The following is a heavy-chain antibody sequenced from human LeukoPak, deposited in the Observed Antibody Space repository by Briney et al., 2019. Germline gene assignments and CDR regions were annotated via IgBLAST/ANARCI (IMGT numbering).Heavy chain of an antibody. V-gene: IGHV3-21*01. CDR1: GFTFSSYK. D-gene: IGHD2-21*02. J-gene: IGHJ4*02. CDR3: ARGDCTDY. Sequence: GGSLRLSCAASGFTFSSYKMNWVRQAPGKGLEWVSSISSSSSYIYYADSVKGRFTISRDNAKNSLYLQMNSLIAEDTAVYFFARGDCTDYWGQGTLVAVSA. CDR2: ISSSSSYI.